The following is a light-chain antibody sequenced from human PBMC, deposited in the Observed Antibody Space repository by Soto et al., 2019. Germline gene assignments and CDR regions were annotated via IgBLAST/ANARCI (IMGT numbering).Light chain of an antibody. CDR2: KAS. Sequence: DIQMTQSPSTLSASVGDRVIITCRASQSISNWLVWYQQKPGKAPNLLIYKASSLKSGVPSRFSGSGSGTEFTLTISSLQPDDFATYYCQQYDTYWTFGQGTKVEFK. J-gene: IGKJ1*01. V-gene: IGKV1-5*03. CDR1: QSISNW. CDR3: QQYDTYWT.